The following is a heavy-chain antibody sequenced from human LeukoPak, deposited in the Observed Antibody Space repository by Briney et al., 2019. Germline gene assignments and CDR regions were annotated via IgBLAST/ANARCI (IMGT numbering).Heavy chain of an antibody. J-gene: IGHJ4*02. CDR2: MRYDGSNE. Sequence: GGSLRLSSAASGFTFRTYGMHWVRQAPGKGLEWVAFMRYDGSNEYYADSVKGRFTISRDNSKNTLYLQVNSLRAEDTAVYYCAKDYYGSGSLFDYWGQGTLVTVSS. CDR1: GFTFRTYG. V-gene: IGHV3-30*02. CDR3: AKDYYGSGSLFDY. D-gene: IGHD3-10*01.